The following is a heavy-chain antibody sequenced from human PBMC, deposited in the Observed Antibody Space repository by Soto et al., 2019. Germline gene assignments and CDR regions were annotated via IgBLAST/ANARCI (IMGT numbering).Heavy chain of an antibody. Sequence: QVQLVESGGGVVQPGRSLRLSCAACGFTFSSYAMHWFRQAPGKGLEWVAVISYDGSNKYYADSVKGRFTISRDNSKNTLYLQMNSLRAEDTAVYYCARDMAAEDSSGYYPNGMDVWGQGTTVTVSS. V-gene: IGHV3-30-3*01. CDR3: ARDMAAEDSSGYYPNGMDV. CDR2: ISYDGSNK. D-gene: IGHD3-22*01. J-gene: IGHJ6*02. CDR1: GFTFSSYA.